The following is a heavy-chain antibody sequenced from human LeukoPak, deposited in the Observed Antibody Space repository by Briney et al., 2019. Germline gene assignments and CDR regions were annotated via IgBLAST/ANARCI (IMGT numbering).Heavy chain of an antibody. CDR2: IYTSGST. CDR3: ARDSSSWYGYYYYYYMDV. CDR1: GGSISSYY. Sequence: SETLSLTCTVSGGSISSYYWSWIRQPAGKGLEWLGRIYTSGSTNYNPSLKSRVTMSVDTSKNQFSLKLSSVTAADTDVYYCARDSSSWYGYYYYYYMDVWGKGTTVTVSS. V-gene: IGHV4-4*07. D-gene: IGHD6-13*01. J-gene: IGHJ6*03.